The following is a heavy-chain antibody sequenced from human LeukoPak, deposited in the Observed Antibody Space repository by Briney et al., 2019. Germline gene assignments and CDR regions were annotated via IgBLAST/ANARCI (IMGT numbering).Heavy chain of an antibody. Sequence: ASVKVSCKASVYTFTSYYMHWVRQAPGQGLERLGIINPSGGSTSYAQKFQGRVTMTRDTSTSTVYMELSSLRPEDTAVYYCARDHYDYVWGSYRYTLDYWGQGTLVTVSS. CDR1: VYTFTSYY. D-gene: IGHD3-16*02. J-gene: IGHJ4*02. CDR3: ARDHYDYVWGSYRYTLDY. V-gene: IGHV1-46*01. CDR2: INPSGGST.